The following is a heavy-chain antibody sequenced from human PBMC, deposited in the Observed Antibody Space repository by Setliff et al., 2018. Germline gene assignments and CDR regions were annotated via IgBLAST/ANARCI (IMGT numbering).Heavy chain of an antibody. CDR3: ARGRNVAARLLDT. J-gene: IGHJ5*02. D-gene: IGHD6-6*01. V-gene: IGHV4-34*01. CDR2: NNHSGSA. CDR1: GGTFSYYY. Sequence: PSETLSLTCAAHGGTFSYYYWTWIRQPPGKGLEWIGENNHSGSAKYRPSLGSRVTISVDTSNDQVSLTLTSATAADTAVYYCARGRNVAARLLDTWGQGTLVTVSS.